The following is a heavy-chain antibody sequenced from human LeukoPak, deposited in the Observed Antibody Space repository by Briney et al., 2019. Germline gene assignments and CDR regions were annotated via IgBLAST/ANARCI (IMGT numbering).Heavy chain of an antibody. V-gene: IGHV3-21*01. J-gene: IGHJ3*02. CDR1: GFTFSSYS. Sequence: GGSLRLSCAAPGFTFSSYSMNWVRQAPGKGLEWVSSISSSSSYIYYADSVKGRFTISRDNAKNSLYLQMNSLRAEDTAVYYCATGTYGDYESAFDIWGQGTMVTVSS. D-gene: IGHD4-17*01. CDR2: ISSSSSYI. CDR3: ATGTYGDYESAFDI.